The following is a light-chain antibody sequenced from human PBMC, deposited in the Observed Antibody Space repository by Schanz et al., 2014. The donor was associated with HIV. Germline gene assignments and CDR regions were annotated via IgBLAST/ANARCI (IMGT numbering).Light chain of an antibody. Sequence: EIVMTQSPATLSVSPGERATLSCRASQGISTSYLAWYQQKPGQAPRLVIYGASSRATGIPDRFSASGSGADSTLTISRLEPEDFAVYYCQQYGSSFGQGTKLEIK. V-gene: IGKV3-20*01. CDR3: QQYGSS. CDR2: GAS. J-gene: IGKJ2*01. CDR1: QGISTSY.